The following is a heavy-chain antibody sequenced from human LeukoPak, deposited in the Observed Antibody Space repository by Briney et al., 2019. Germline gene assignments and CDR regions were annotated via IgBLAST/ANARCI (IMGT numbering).Heavy chain of an antibody. V-gene: IGHV1-69*04. J-gene: IGHJ3*02. Sequence: GASVKVSCKASGYTFTSYGISWVRQAPGQGLEWMGRIIPILGIANYAQKFQGRVTITADKSTSTAYMELSSLRSEDTAVYYCARDRPGGYYYDSSGYTDQQWVLPDIWGQGTMVTVSS. D-gene: IGHD3-22*01. CDR1: GYTFTSYG. CDR3: ARDRPGGYYYDSSGYTDQQWVLPDI. CDR2: IIPILGIA.